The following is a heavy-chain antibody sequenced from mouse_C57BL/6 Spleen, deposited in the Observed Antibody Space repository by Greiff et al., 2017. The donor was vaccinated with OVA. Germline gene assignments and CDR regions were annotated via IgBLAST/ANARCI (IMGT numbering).Heavy chain of an antibody. Sequence: QVQLQQPGAELVMPGASVKLSCKASGYTFTSYWMHWVKQRPGQGLEWIGEIDPSDSYTNSNQKFKGKSTLTVDKSSSTAYMQLSSLTSEDTAVYDCARRGTVDAMDYWGQGTSVTVSS. CDR1: GYTFTSYW. CDR3: ARRGTVDAMDY. V-gene: IGHV1-69*01. CDR2: IDPSDSYT. D-gene: IGHD1-1*01. J-gene: IGHJ4*01.